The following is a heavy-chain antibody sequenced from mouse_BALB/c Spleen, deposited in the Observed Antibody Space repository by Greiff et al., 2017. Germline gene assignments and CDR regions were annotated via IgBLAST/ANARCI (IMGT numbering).Heavy chain of an antibody. D-gene: IGHD2-1*01. J-gene: IGHJ1*01. CDR3: TRDYGNYGYFDV. CDR2: ISSGGSYT. CDR1: GFTFSSYT. Sequence: EVQLQESGGGLVKPGGSLKLSCAASGFTFSSYTMSWVRQTPEKRLEWVATISSGGSYTYYPDSVKGRFTISRDNAKNTLYLQMSSLKSEDTAMYYCTRDYGNYGYFDVWGAGTTVTVSS. V-gene: IGHV5-6-4*01.